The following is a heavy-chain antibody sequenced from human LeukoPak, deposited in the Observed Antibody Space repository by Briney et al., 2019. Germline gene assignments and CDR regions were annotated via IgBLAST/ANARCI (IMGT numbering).Heavy chain of an antibody. J-gene: IGHJ4*02. CDR2: IIPIFGTA. V-gene: IGHV1-69*13. Sequence: ASVTVSCKASGGSFSNYAISWVRQAPGQGLEWMGGIIPIFGTANYAQKFQGRVTITADESTRTAYMELSSLKSEDTAVYYCARGWDYDSGGRPTAYVYWGQGTLVIVSS. D-gene: IGHD3-22*01. CDR3: ARGWDYDSGGRPTAYVY. CDR1: GGSFSNYA.